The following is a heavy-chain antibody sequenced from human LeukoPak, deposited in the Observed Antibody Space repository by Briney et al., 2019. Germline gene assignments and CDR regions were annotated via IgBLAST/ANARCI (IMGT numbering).Heavy chain of an antibody. CDR2: ISSDSSYI. D-gene: IGHD4-17*01. CDR1: GFTFSSCS. Sequence: GGSLRLSCTASGFTFSSCSMNWVRQAPGKGLEWVSDISSDSSYIYYADSVRGRFTISRDNAKNSLYLQMSSLRAEDTAVYYCARIRDFGASYHYFYKDVWGKGTTVTVSS. V-gene: IGHV3-21*01. J-gene: IGHJ6*03. CDR3: ARIRDFGASYHYFYKDV.